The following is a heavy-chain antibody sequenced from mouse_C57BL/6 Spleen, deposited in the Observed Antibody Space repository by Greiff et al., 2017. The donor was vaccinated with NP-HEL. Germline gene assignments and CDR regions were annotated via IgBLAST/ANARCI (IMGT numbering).Heavy chain of an antibody. CDR1: GYTFTSYW. J-gene: IGHJ2*01. D-gene: IGHD1-1*01. V-gene: IGHV1-50*01. Sequence: QVQLQQSGAELVKPGASVKLSCKASGYTFTSYWMQWVKQRPGQGLEWIGEIDPSDSYTNYNQKFKGKATLTVDTSSSTAYMQLSSLTSEDSAVDYYARWTVVAPYYLDYWGQGTTLTVSS. CDR3: ARWTVVAPYYLDY. CDR2: IDPSDSYT.